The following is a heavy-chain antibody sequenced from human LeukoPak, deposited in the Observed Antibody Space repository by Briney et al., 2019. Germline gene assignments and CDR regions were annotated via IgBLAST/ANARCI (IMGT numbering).Heavy chain of an antibody. V-gene: IGHV3-23*01. CDR2: ISGSGGST. CDR1: GFTFSSYA. D-gene: IGHD3-9*01. CDR3: QKAGYDILTGYYDY. Sequence: GGSLRLSCAASGFTFSSYAMSWVGQARGRGLEGVSAISGSGGSTYYADYVKGRFTISRDNYKNTLYLQMNSLRAEDTVVYFWQKAGYDILTGYYDYWGQGTLVTVSS. J-gene: IGHJ4*02.